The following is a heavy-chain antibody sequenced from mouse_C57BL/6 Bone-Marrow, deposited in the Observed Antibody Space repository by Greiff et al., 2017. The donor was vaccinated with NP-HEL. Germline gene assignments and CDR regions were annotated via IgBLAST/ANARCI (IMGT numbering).Heavy chain of an antibody. CDR1: GFNIKDYY. CDR3: ASGTTGYFDY. J-gene: IGHJ2*01. CDR2: IDPEDGDT. D-gene: IGHD1-1*02. Sequence: EVQLQQSGAELVKPGASVKLSCTASGFNIKDYYMHWVKQRPEQGLEWIGRIDPEDGDTKYAPTFKGKATITADASSNTSYLQLSSLTSEDTAVYYCASGTTGYFDYWGQGTTLTVSS. V-gene: IGHV14-2*01.